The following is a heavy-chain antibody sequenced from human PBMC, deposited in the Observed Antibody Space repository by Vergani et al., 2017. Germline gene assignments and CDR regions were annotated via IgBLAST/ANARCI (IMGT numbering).Heavy chain of an antibody. CDR3: ARDWVRGVMEGDY. D-gene: IGHD3-10*01. CDR2: ISSSGSTI. CDR1: GFTFRSYE. Sequence: EVQLVESGGGLVQPGGSLRLSCAASGFTFRSYEMNWVRQAPGKGLEWVSYISSSGSTIYYADSVKGRFTISRDNAKNSLYLQMNRLRAEDTAVYYCARDWVRGVMEGDYWGQGTLVTVSS. J-gene: IGHJ4*02. V-gene: IGHV3-48*03.